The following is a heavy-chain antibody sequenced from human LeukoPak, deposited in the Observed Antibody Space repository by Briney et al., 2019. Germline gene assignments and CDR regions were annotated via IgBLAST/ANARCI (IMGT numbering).Heavy chain of an antibody. J-gene: IGHJ4*02. CDR2: ISGSGSRT. Sequence: PGGSLRLSCAASGFTFSSYALNGVRQAPGKGLEWVSVISGSGSRTYYADSVQGRFTISRDNSKNTLYLQMNSLRVEDTAVYYCAKVRDIIVVPASNPLDYWGQGTLVTVSS. V-gene: IGHV3-23*01. D-gene: IGHD2-2*01. CDR1: GFTFSSYA. CDR3: AKVRDIIVVPASNPLDY.